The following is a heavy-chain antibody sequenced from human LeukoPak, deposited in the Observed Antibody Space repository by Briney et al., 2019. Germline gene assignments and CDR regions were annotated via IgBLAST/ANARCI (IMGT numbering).Heavy chain of an antibody. CDR3: ARDGRYSTTGDWFDP. Sequence: ASVKVSCKASGYTFTSYYMHWVRQAPGQGLEWMGIINPSGGSTSYAQKFQGRVTITADESTSTAYMELSSLRYEDTAVYYCARDGRYSTTGDWFDPWGQGTLVTVSS. D-gene: IGHD2-8*01. J-gene: IGHJ5*02. CDR1: GYTFTSYY. CDR2: INPSGGST. V-gene: IGHV1-46*01.